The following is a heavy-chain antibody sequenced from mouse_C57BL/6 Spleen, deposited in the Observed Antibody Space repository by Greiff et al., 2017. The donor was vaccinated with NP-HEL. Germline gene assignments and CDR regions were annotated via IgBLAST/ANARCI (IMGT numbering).Heavy chain of an antibody. J-gene: IGHJ3*01. D-gene: IGHD2-4*01. V-gene: IGHV3-6*01. CDR2: ISYDGSN. CDR1: GYSITSGYY. Sequence: EVQLQQSGPGLVKPSQSLSLTCSVTGYSITSGYYWNWIRQFPGNKLEWMGYISYDGSNNYNPSLKNRISITRDTSKNQFFLKLNSVTTEDTATYDCARYYDYDEAFAYWGQGTLVTVSA. CDR3: ARYYDYDEAFAY.